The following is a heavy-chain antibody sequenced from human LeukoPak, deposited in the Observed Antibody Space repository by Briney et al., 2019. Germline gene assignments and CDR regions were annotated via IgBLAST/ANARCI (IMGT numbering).Heavy chain of an antibody. D-gene: IGHD3-22*01. Sequence: GGSLRLSCAASGFTFSSYGMHWVRQAPGKGLEWVAVISYDGSNKYYADSVKGRFTISRDNSKNTLYLQMNSLRAEDTAVYYCAKDRGYYDSSGYYYPDYWGQGTLVTVSS. V-gene: IGHV3-30*18. CDR3: AKDRGYYDSSGYYYPDY. J-gene: IGHJ4*02. CDR2: ISYDGSNK. CDR1: GFTFSSYG.